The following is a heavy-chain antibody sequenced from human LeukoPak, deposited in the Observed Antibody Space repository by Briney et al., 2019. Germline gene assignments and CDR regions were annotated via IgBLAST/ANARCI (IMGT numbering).Heavy chain of an antibody. CDR3: TRDSIVRQTTVVGGFDY. Sequence: ASVKVSCKTSGYTFTNYGINWVRQAPGQGLEWMGWISKYNGNTVYAQKLQGRVTLTADTSTSTVHMELRSLRSDDTAVYYCTRDSIVRQTTVVGGFDYWGQGALVTVSS. CDR1: GYTFTNYG. J-gene: IGHJ4*02. CDR2: ISKYNGNT. D-gene: IGHD2-2*01. V-gene: IGHV1-18*01.